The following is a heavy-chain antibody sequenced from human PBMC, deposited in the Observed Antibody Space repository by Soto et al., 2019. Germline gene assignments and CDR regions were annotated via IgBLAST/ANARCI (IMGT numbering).Heavy chain of an antibody. D-gene: IGHD5-18*01. V-gene: IGHV1-18*01. CDR1: GYTFTSYG. J-gene: IGHJ6*02. CDR3: AGSYEQLWLQGYYYGMDV. Sequence: GASVKVSCKASGYTFTSYGISWVRQAPGQGLEWMGWISAYNGNTNYAQKLQGRVTMTTDTSTSTAYMELRSLRPDDTAAYYCAGSYEQLWLQGYYYGMDVWGQGTTVTVSS. CDR2: ISAYNGNT.